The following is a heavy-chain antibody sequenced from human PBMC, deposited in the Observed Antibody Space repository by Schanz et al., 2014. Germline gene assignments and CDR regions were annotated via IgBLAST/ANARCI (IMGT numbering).Heavy chain of an antibody. D-gene: IGHD2-21*02. CDR2: IGVDGTTT. CDR3: VRERTNYGGNSYYFDH. Sequence: EVQLLESGGGLVQPGGSLRLSCLASGFAFSSYGMNWLRQAPGKGLEWVSVIGVDGTTTYYADSVKGRFTVSRDNAKNSVYLQMNGLRVEDTAVYYCVRERTNYGGNSYYFDHWGQGTLVTVSS. CDR1: GFAFSSYG. V-gene: IGHV3-48*04. J-gene: IGHJ4*02.